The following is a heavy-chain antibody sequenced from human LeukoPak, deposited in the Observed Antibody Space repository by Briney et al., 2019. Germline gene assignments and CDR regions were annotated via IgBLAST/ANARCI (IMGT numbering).Heavy chain of an antibody. D-gene: IGHD3/OR15-3a*01. Sequence: GGSLRLSCAASGFTFSNAWMNWVRQAPRKGLEWVGFIRSKAYGGTTEYAASVKGRFTISRDDSKSIAYLQMNSLKTEDTAVYYCTREDWAPDYWGQGTLVTVSS. V-gene: IGHV3-49*04. CDR3: TREDWAPDY. CDR2: IRSKAYGGTT. J-gene: IGHJ4*02. CDR1: GFTFSNAW.